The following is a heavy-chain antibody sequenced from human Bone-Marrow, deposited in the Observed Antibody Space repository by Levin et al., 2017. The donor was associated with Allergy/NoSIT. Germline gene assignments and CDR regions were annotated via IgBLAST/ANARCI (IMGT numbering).Heavy chain of an antibody. J-gene: IGHJ4*02. D-gene: IGHD1-1*01. V-gene: IGHV3-23*01. Sequence: GESLKISCAASGFTFSTSVMSWVRQAPGKGLEWVSTLGGTGNTYYADSVKGRFTISRDTSTNTLFLQMNSLRAEDTALYFCANRQASTSTKYFDYWGQGTLVTVSS. CDR3: ANRQASTSTKYFDY. CDR1: GFTFSTSV. CDR2: LGGTGNT.